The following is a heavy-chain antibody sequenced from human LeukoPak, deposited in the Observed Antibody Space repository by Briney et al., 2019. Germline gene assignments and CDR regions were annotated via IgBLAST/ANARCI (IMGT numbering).Heavy chain of an antibody. J-gene: IGHJ6*03. CDR1: GYTFNTYG. D-gene: IGHD1-1*01. CDR2: INPSGGST. V-gene: IGHV1-46*02. CDR3: ARDGVNDPSFYYYYYMDV. Sequence: ASVKVSCKASGYTFNTYGIIWVRQAPGQGLEWMGIINPSGGSTSYAQKFQGRVTMTRDMSTSTVYMELSSLRSEDTAVYYCARDGVNDPSFYYYYYMDVWGKGTTVTVSS.